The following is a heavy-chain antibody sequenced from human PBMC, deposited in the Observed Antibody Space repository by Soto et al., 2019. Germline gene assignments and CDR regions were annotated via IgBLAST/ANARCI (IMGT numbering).Heavy chain of an antibody. CDR3: ARVEYSGYPRR. Sequence: PSETLSLTCTVSGGSISSYYWSWIRQSPGKRLEWIGYIYFSGSTNYNPSLKSRVTISGDTSKNQFSLKLTSVTAADTAVYYCARVEYSGYPRRWGQGTLVTVSS. CDR1: GGSISSYY. V-gene: IGHV4-59*01. CDR2: IYFSGST. J-gene: IGHJ4*02. D-gene: IGHD5-12*01.